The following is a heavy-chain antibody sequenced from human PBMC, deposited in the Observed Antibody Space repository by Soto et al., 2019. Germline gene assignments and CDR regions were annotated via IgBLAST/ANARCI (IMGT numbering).Heavy chain of an antibody. CDR2: INAGNGNT. V-gene: IGHV1-3*01. CDR1: GYTFTSYA. Sequence: QVQLVQSGAEVKKPGASVKVPCKASGYTFTSYAMHWVRQAPGQRLEWMGWINAGNGNTKYSQKFQGRVTITRDTSASTAYMELSSLRSEDTAVYYCARVGYSSGWYPFDYWGQGTLVTVSS. CDR3: ARVGYSSGWYPFDY. J-gene: IGHJ4*02. D-gene: IGHD6-19*01.